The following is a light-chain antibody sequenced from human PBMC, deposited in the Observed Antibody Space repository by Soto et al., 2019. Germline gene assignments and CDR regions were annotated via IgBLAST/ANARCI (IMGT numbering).Light chain of an antibody. V-gene: IGKV3-15*01. J-gene: IGKJ4*01. Sequence: EIVMTPSPATLSVSPGERATLSCRASQTVSSNLAWYQQKPGQAPRLLIYGASTRATGIPARFSGSRSGTEFILTISSLQSEDFAVYYCQQYNDWPALTFGGGTKGGIK. CDR2: GAS. CDR1: QTVSSN. CDR3: QQYNDWPALT.